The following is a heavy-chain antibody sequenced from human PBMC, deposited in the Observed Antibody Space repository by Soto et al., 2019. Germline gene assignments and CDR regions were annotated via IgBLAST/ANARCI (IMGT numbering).Heavy chain of an antibody. D-gene: IGHD6-19*01. Sequence: ASVKVSCKASGYTCTGYAMHWVRQAPGQRLEWMGWINAGNGNTKYSQKFQGRVTITRDTSASTAYMELSSLRSEDTAVYYCARAVAVAADFDYWGQGTLVTVSS. CDR1: GYTCTGYA. CDR3: ARAVAVAADFDY. J-gene: IGHJ4*02. V-gene: IGHV1-3*01. CDR2: INAGNGNT.